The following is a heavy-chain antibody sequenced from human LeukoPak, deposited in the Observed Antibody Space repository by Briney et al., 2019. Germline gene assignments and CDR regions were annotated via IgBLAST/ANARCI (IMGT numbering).Heavy chain of an antibody. D-gene: IGHD3-16*02. CDR2: IIPIFGTA. CDR1: GGTLISYA. J-gene: IGHJ4*02. V-gene: IGHV1-69*01. Sequence: SVKVSCKASGGTLISYAISWVRQAPGQGLEWMGGIIPIFGTANYAQKFQGRVTITADESTSTAYMELSSLRSEDTAVYYCASLDDYVWGSYRYTPFDYWGQGTLVTVSS. CDR3: ASLDDYVWGSYRYTPFDY.